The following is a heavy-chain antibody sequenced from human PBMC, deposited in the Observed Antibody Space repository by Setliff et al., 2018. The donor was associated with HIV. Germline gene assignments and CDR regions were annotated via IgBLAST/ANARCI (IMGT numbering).Heavy chain of an antibody. Sequence: SETLSLTCTVSGGSISSYYWSWIRQPPGKGLEWIGYIYYSGSTNYNPSLKSRVTISVDTSKNQFSLKLSSVTAADTAVYYCARDNRVMALNYYYYYMDVWGKGTTVTSP. V-gene: IGHV4-59*01. J-gene: IGHJ6*03. CDR2: IYYSGST. CDR1: GGSISSYY. D-gene: IGHD2-21*01. CDR3: ARDNRVMALNYYYYYMDV.